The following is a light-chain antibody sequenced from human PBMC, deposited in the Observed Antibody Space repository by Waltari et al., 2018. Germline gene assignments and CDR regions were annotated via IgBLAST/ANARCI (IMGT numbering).Light chain of an antibody. J-gene: IGLJ1*01. CDR1: SSDVGGYNH. V-gene: IGLV2-14*03. CDR3: SSYSTSITPYV. CDR2: DVS. Sequence: GSPGQSITISCTGTSSDVGGYNHVSWYQQHPGKAPKLIIYDVSSRPSGVSNRFFGSKSGNTASLTISGLQAEDEAVYFCSSYSTSITPYVFGTGTKVTVL.